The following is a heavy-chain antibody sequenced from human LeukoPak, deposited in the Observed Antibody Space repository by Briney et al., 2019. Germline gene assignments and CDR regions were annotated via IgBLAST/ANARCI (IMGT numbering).Heavy chain of an antibody. CDR1: GYTFTGYY. CDR3: ARDGGGDSGSYPFDY. Sequence: ASVKVSCKASGYTFTGYYMHWVRQAPGQGLEWMGWINPNSGGTNYAQKFQGRVTMTRDTSISTAYMELSRLRSDDTAVYYCARDGGGDSGSYPFDYWGQGTLVTVSS. V-gene: IGHV1-2*02. CDR2: INPNSGGT. D-gene: IGHD1-26*01. J-gene: IGHJ4*02.